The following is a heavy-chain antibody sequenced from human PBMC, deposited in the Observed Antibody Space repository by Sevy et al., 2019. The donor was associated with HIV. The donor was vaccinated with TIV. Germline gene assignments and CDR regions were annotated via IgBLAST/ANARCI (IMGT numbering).Heavy chain of an antibody. Sequence: GGSLRLSCEASGFTFSDYHMTWIRQAPGKGLEWVAYISSRGSTEHYADSVKDRFTISRDNVKNSLYLQMDSLRGEDTAVYYCAREADYYFDSWGQGSLVTVSS. J-gene: IGHJ4*02. CDR3: AREADYYFDS. CDR1: GFTFSDYH. D-gene: IGHD2-21*02. CDR2: ISSRGSTE. V-gene: IGHV3-11*01.